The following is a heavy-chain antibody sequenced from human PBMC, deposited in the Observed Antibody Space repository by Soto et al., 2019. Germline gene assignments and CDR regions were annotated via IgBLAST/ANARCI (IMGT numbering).Heavy chain of an antibody. D-gene: IGHD2-2*01. CDR3: ASGCSNTKCRVDY. V-gene: IGHV3-33*03. Sequence: QVQLVESGGGVVQPGRSLRLSCVVSGFNFSNYGMHWVRQAPGKGLEWVAVIWLDGDKKYYSDFVKGRFTISRDNSKNTLYLQMNSLRADDTAVYYCASGCSNTKCRVDYWGQGTLVTVSS. CDR2: IWLDGDKK. J-gene: IGHJ4*02. CDR1: GFNFSNYG.